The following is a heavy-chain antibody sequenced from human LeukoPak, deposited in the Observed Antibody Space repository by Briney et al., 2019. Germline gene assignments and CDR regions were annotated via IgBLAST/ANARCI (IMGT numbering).Heavy chain of an antibody. Sequence: ASVKVSCKASGYTFTSYGISWVRQAPGQGLEWMGLISAYNGNTNYAQKLQGRVTMTTDTSTSTAYMELRSLRSDDTAVYYCARFRRDYYGSGSYTHYYYYMDVWGKGTTVTVSS. CDR3: ARFRRDYYGSGSYTHYYYYMDV. V-gene: IGHV1-18*01. D-gene: IGHD3-10*01. CDR2: ISAYNGNT. J-gene: IGHJ6*03. CDR1: GYTFTSYG.